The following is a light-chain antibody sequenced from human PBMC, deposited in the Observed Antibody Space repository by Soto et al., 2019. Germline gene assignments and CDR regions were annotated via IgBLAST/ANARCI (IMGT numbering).Light chain of an antibody. CDR1: QSVFSS. CDR3: QQYHSWPA. CDR2: GAA. Sequence: EIVMTQSPATLSVSLGERVTLSCRASQSVFSSLAWYQQKPGQAPRLLIYGAATRPIGIPARFSGSGSGTEFTLTIGSLQSEDFAVYYWQQYHSWPAFGRGTRVEIK. V-gene: IGKV3-15*01. J-gene: IGKJ4*02.